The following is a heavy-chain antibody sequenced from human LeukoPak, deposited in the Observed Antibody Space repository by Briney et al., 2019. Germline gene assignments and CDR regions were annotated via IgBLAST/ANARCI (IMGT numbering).Heavy chain of an antibody. V-gene: IGHV3-53*01. J-gene: IGHJ6*03. CDR3: ASCSSTSCYYYYYMDV. CDR2: IYSGGST. CDR1: GFTFSDFW. D-gene: IGHD2-2*01. Sequence: PGGSLRLSCAASGFTFSDFWMHWVRQAPGKGLEWVSVIYSGGSTYYADSVKGRFTISRDNSKNTLYLQMNSLRAEDTAVYYCASCSSTSCYYYYYMDVWGKGTTVTVSS.